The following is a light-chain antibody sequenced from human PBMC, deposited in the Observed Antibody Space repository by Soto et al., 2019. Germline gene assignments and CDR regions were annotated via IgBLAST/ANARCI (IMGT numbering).Light chain of an antibody. CDR2: KAS. CDR3: QQYYSYPRT. CDR1: QTISSW. V-gene: IGKV1-5*03. J-gene: IGKJ5*01. Sequence: DIQMTQSPSTLSGSVGDRVTITCRASQTISSWLAWYQQKPGKAPKLLIYKASSLESGVPSRFSGSGSGTDFTLTISCLQSEDFATYYCQQYYSYPRTFGQGTRLEI.